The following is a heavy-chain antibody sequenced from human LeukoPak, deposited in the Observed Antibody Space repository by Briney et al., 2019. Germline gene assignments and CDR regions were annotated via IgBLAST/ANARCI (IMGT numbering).Heavy chain of an antibody. Sequence: GGSLRLSCAASGFTLSTYAMTWVRQAPGKGLEWVSIIGSGGDITYYADSVKGRFTVSRDNSKNTLYLQMNSLRAEDTALYYCAKAIAAAGAKYGMDVWGQGTTVTVS. CDR2: IGSGGDIT. D-gene: IGHD6-13*01. CDR1: GFTLSTYA. CDR3: AKAIAAAGAKYGMDV. V-gene: IGHV3-23*01. J-gene: IGHJ6*02.